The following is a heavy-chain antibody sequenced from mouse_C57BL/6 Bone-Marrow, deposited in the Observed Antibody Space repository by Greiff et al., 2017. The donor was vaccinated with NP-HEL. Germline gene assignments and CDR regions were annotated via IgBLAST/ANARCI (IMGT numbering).Heavy chain of an antibody. CDR2: ISNGGGST. J-gene: IGHJ4*01. CDR3: ARLYYGNSMDY. D-gene: IGHD2-1*01. V-gene: IGHV5-12*01. Sequence: EVMLVESGGGLVQPGGSLKLSCAASGFTFSDYYMYWVRQTPEKRLEWVAYISNGGGSTYYPDTVKGRFTISRDNAKNTLYLQMSRLKSEDTAMYYCARLYYGNSMDYWGQGTSVTVSS. CDR1: GFTFSDYY.